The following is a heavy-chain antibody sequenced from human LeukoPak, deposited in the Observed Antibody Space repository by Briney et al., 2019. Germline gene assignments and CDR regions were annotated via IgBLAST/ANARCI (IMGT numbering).Heavy chain of an antibody. Sequence: GASVKVSCKASGYTFTGYYMHWVRQAPGQGLEWMGWINPNSGGTNYAQKFQGRVTMTRDTSISTAYMELSRLRSDDTAVYYCARSSVWDYYDSSGYLDAFDIWGQGTMVTVSS. V-gene: IGHV1-2*02. D-gene: IGHD3-22*01. CDR3: ARSSVWDYYDSSGYLDAFDI. CDR1: GYTFTGYY. J-gene: IGHJ3*02. CDR2: INPNSGGT.